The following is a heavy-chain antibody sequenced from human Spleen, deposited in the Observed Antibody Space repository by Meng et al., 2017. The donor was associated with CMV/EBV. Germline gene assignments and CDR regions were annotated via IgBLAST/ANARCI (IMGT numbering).Heavy chain of an antibody. CDR1: GGSISSYY. J-gene: IGHJ4*02. CDR3: ASETGRVGATNYFDY. Sequence: QAQVQESGAGLVKPSETLSLTCTVSGGSISSYYWSWIRQPAGKGLEWIGRIYTSGSTNYNPSLKSRVTMSVDTSKNQFSLKLSSVTAADTAVYYCASETGRVGATNYFDYWGQGTLVTVSS. CDR2: IYTSGST. D-gene: IGHD1-26*01. V-gene: IGHV4-4*07.